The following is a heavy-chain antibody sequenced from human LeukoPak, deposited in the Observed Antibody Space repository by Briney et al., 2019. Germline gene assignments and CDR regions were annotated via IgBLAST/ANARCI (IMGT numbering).Heavy chain of an antibody. CDR2: ISSSSSYI. Sequence: PGGSLRLSCAASGFTFSSYTMNWVRQAPGKGLEWVSSISSSSSYIYYADSVKGRFTISRDNAKHSLYLQMNSLRAEDTAVYYCARTSSGWPQPVNWFDPWGQGTLVTVSS. J-gene: IGHJ5*02. V-gene: IGHV3-21*01. D-gene: IGHD6-19*01. CDR3: ARTSSGWPQPVNWFDP. CDR1: GFTFSSYT.